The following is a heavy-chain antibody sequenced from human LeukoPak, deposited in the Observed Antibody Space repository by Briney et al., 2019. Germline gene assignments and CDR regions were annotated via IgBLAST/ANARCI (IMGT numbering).Heavy chain of an antibody. V-gene: IGHV3-7*01. J-gene: IGHJ4*02. CDR1: GFTLSSFW. Sequence: PGGSLRLSCAASGFTLSSFWMSWVRPPPGKERDWVANIKQDGSEKYYADSVKGRFTTSRDNAKHSLYLQMNSLRAEDTAVYYCARAIYNRQFDYWGQGTLVTVSS. CDR2: IKQDGSEK. CDR3: ARAIYNRQFDY. D-gene: IGHD1-14*01.